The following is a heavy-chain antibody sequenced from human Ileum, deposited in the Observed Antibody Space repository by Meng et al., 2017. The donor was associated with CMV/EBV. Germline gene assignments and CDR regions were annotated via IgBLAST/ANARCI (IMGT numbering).Heavy chain of an antibody. Sequence: ASVMVSCKAHCYTFSRCGFSWVRQAPGQGLEWMGWISGYNTNTNYAQNLQGRVTLSTDTSTSTAYMELRNLRSDDTATYYCARDLGEGGSFDYWGQGTLVTVSS. CDR3: ARDLGEGGSFDY. J-gene: IGHJ4*02. V-gene: IGHV1-18*01. CDR2: ISGYNTNT. CDR1: CYTFSRCG. D-gene: IGHD3-10*01.